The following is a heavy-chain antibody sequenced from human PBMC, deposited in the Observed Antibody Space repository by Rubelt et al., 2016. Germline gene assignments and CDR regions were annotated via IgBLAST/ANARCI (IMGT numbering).Heavy chain of an antibody. D-gene: IGHD3-10*01. CDR2: IYFNEKT. Sequence: QLQLQESGPGLVKPSETLSLTCTVSGGSISSSPYYWGWIRQPPGKGLEWIGSIYFNEKTYYNTSLTSRVTVSVDTSKNQFSLKLNYVTATDTAVYYRARHSSASGSQNSWFDPWGQGTLVTVSS. CDR1: GGSISSSPYY. V-gene: IGHV4-39*01. CDR3: ARHSSASGSQNSWFDP. J-gene: IGHJ5*02.